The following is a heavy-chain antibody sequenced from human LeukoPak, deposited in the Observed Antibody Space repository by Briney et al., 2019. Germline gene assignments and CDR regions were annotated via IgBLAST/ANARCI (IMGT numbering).Heavy chain of an antibody. V-gene: IGHV4-4*07. J-gene: IGHJ5*02. D-gene: IGHD4-17*01. CDR1: GGSISSYY. CDR2: IYTSGST. CDR3: ARGATTDWIDWFDP. Sequence: SETLSLTCTVSGGSISSYYWSWIRQPAGKGLEWIGRIYTSGSTNYNPSLKSRVTMSVDTSKNQFSLKLSSVTAAGTAVYYCARGATTDWIDWFDPWGQGTLVTVSS.